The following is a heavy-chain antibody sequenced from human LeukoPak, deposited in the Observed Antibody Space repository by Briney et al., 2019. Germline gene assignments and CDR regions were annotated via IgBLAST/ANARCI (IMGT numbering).Heavy chain of an antibody. CDR2: FDPEDGET. D-gene: IGHD3-22*01. CDR3: ATDRPEYYYDSSGYSRRRRAYHY. Sequence: GASVKVSGKVCGYTLTELSMHWVRQAPGKGLEGMGGFDPEDGETIYAQKFQGRVTMTEDTSTDTAYMELSSLRSEDTAVYYCATDRPEYYYDSSGYSRRRRAYHYWGQGTLVTVSS. CDR1: GYTLTELS. J-gene: IGHJ4*02. V-gene: IGHV1-24*01.